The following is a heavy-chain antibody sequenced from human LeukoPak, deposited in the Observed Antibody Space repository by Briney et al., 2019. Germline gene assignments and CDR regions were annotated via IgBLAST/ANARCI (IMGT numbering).Heavy chain of an antibody. J-gene: IGHJ6*03. CDR3: ATAKTGKNYYYYMDV. V-gene: IGHV1-24*01. CDR1: GYTLTELS. CDR2: FDPEDGET. Sequence: ASVKVSCKVSGYTLTELSVHWVRQAPGKGLEWMGGFDPEDGETIYAQKFQGRVTMTEDTSTDTAYMELSSLRSEDTAVYYCATAKTGKNYYYYMDVWGKGTTVTVSS. D-gene: IGHD3-10*01.